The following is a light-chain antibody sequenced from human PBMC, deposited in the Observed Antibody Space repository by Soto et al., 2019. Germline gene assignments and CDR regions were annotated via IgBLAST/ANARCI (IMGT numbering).Light chain of an antibody. CDR1: QSFNSN. CDR2: GAS. V-gene: IGKV3-15*01. CDR3: QQYNSWPLT. Sequence: EKLMPQSPATRSLSQGERATLSCRASQSFNSNLAWFQQKPGQAPRLLIYGASNRATGVPAGFSASASGTEFTLTISSLQSEDSAVYYCQQYNSWPLTFGGGTKVVIK. J-gene: IGKJ4*01.